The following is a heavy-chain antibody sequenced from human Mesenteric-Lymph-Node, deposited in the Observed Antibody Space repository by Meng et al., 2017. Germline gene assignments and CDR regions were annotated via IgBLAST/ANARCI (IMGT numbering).Heavy chain of an antibody. V-gene: IGHV3-74*01. D-gene: IGHD4-17*01. CDR3: ARVSVTSDF. CDR2: INTAGTTT. CDR1: GFTFTTYS. Sequence: GESLKISCAASGFTFTTYSMDWVRQAPGKGLVWVARINTAGTTTTYADSVKGRFTISRDNAKNTLYLQMNSLRAEDTAVYYCARVSVTSDFWGQGTRVTGSS. J-gene: IGHJ4*02.